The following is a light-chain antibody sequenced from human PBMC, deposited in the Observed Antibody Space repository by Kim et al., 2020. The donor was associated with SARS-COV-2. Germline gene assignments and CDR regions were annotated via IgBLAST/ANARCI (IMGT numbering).Light chain of an antibody. CDR2: DTS. CDR1: QSVGSS. V-gene: IGKV3-11*01. J-gene: IGKJ2*03. CDR3: QQRTNWSYS. Sequence: LSPGERATLPCRAGQSVGSSLAWYQQKPGQAPRLLSYDTSSRAHDIPARFSGSGSGTDFTLTISSLEPEDCAVYYCQQRTNWSYSFGQGTKLE.